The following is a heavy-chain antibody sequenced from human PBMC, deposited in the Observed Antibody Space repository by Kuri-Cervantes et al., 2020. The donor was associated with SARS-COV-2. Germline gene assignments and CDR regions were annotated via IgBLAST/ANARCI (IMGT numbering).Heavy chain of an antibody. D-gene: IGHD2-21*01. CDR1: GYSFTDYS. V-gene: IGHV1-2*06. CDR3: ARGEGFRGLMVMLKRRGVGPLEF. J-gene: IGHJ4*02. CDR2: INPNTGGT. Sequence: ASVKVSCKASGYSFTDYSIHWVRQAPGQGLEWMGRINPNTGGTMYAQRFQGGVTMNGDTSLTTAYMELGRLTSDDTAVYYCARGEGFRGLMVMLKRRGVGPLEFWGQGTLVTVSS.